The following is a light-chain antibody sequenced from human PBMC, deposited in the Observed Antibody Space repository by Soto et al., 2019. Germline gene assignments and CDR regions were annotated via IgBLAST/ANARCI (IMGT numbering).Light chain of an antibody. CDR2: GAS. CDR3: QQYHDSPMNT. Sequence: VLPQSPDTLPLSPGDRVTLSCRASQSVRSTFLAWYQQKPGQAPRLLIYGASNRATGISDRFSGSASGTDFTLTISRLEPYDSAVYYCQQYHDSPMNTFGQGTKLEIK. CDR1: QSVRSTF. V-gene: IGKV3-20*01. J-gene: IGKJ2*01.